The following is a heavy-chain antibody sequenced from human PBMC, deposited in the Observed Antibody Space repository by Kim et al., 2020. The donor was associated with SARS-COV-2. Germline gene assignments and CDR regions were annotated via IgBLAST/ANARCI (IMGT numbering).Heavy chain of an antibody. Sequence: SETLSLTCAVYDASLSGYYWSWIRQPPGKGLEWIGEINHSGSTNSSPSLQSRVTISVDTSKTQFSLRLTSVTAADTAVYYCARSSKHDYGKYRYYYYMDVWGKGTAVTVSS. D-gene: IGHD4-4*01. CDR2: INHSGST. CDR1: DASLSGYY. CDR3: ARSSKHDYGKYRYYYYMDV. V-gene: IGHV4-34*01. J-gene: IGHJ6*03.